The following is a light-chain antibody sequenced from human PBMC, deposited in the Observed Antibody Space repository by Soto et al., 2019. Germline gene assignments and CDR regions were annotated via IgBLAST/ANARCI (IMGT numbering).Light chain of an antibody. CDR1: QDIKNY. V-gene: IGKV1-16*02. J-gene: IGKJ4*01. CDR2: AAS. Sequence: DIQMTQSPSSLSASVGDTVTITCRASQDIKNYLAWFQQKPGKAPKSLIFAASSLQSGVPSKFIGTGSGTDFTLTISSLHAEDVATYFFQQYHSFPLTLGGGTQVEIK. CDR3: QQYHSFPLT.